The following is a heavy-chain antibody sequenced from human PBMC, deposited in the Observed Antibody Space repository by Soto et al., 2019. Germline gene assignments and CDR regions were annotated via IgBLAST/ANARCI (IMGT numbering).Heavy chain of an antibody. D-gene: IGHD3-10*01. CDR1: VGSFSGYY. V-gene: IGHV4-34*01. CDR3: ARGRYYGSGTKPWYFDY. J-gene: IGHJ4*02. CDR2: INHSGST. Sequence: SETLSLTCAVYVGSFSGYYWSWIRQPPGKGLEWIGEINHSGSTNYNPSLKSRVTISVDTSKNQFSLKLSSVTAADTAVYYCARGRYYGSGTKPWYFDYWGQGTLVTVSS.